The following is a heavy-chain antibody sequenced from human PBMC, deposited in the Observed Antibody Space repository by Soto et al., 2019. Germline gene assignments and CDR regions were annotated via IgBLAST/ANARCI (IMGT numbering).Heavy chain of an antibody. D-gene: IGHD1-26*01. V-gene: IGHV3-23*01. J-gene: IGHJ4*02. CDR2: ISGSGGSP. CDR3: AKDSIMGATWAYYFDY. CDR1: GFTFSSYA. Sequence: PGGSLRLSCAASGFTFSSYAMTWVRQAPGKGLEWVSTISGSGGSPHYADSVKGRFTISRDNSKNTLYLQMNSLRAEDTALYYCAKDSIMGATWAYYFDYWGQGT.